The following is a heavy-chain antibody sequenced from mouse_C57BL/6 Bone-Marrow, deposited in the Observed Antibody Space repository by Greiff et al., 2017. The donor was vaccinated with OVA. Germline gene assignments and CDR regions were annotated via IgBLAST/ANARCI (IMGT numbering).Heavy chain of an antibody. D-gene: IGHD1-1*01. J-gene: IGHJ4*01. CDR1: GYTFTSYW. CDR3: ESGDYYGSSFRDY. Sequence: QVHVKQSGAELVKPGASVKLSCKASGYTFTSYWMHWVKQRPGQGLEWIGMIHPNSGSTNYNEKFKGKATLTVDKSSSTAYMQLSSLTSEDSAVYDCESGDYYGSSFRDYWGQGTSVTVSS. V-gene: IGHV1-64*01. CDR2: IHPNSGST.